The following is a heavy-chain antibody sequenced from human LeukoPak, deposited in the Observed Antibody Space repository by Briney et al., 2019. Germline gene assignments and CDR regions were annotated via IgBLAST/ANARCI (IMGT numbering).Heavy chain of an antibody. CDR3: ARGGWGSITAASHYRFDP. V-gene: IGHV1-2*02. J-gene: IGHJ5*02. CDR1: GYTFTGYY. D-gene: IGHD5-12*01. CDR2: INSNSGGA. Sequence: ASVKVSCKASGYTFTGYYIHWVRQAPGQGLEWMGWINSNSGGASYAQKFQGRVTMTSDTSISAAYMELSRLRSDDTAMYYCARGGWGSITAASHYRFDPWGQGTLVTVSS.